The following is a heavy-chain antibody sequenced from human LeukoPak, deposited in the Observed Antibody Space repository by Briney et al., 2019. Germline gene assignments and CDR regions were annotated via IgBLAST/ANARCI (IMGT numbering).Heavy chain of an antibody. V-gene: IGHV4-34*01. CDR3: ARGNGGYYDSSGNFDY. CDR1: GGSFSGYY. CDR2: INHSGST. Sequence: SETLSLTCAVYGGSFSGYYWSWIRQPPGEGLEWIGEINHSGSTNYNPSLKSRVTISVDTSKNQFSPKLSSVTAADTAVYYCARGNGGYYDSSGNFDYWGQGTLVTVSS. D-gene: IGHD3-22*01. J-gene: IGHJ4*02.